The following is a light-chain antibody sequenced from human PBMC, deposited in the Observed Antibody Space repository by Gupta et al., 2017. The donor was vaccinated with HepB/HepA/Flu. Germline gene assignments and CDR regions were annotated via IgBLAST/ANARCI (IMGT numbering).Light chain of an antibody. J-gene: IGLJ1*01. CDR2: KDT. V-gene: IGLV3-25*03. CDR3: QSADSSGTSLYV. Sequence: SYELTQPPSVSVSPGQTARIPCSGDALPKQYAYWYQQKPGQAPVLVIYKDTERPSGIPERFSGSSSGTTVTLTISGGQAEDEADYYCQSADSSGTSLYVFGTGTKVTVL. CDR1: ALPKQY.